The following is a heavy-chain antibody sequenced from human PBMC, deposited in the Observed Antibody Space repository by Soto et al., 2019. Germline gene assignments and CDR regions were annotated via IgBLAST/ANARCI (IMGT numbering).Heavy chain of an antibody. V-gene: IGHV3-33*01. CDR3: AREPKRQGGLDV. Sequence: QVQLEESGGGVVQSGRSLRLSCEASGFIFSNFGMHWVRQAPGKGLEWVAVIWYDRNKKYYVDSVKGRFTISRDNSKNTLYLQMDSLRVDDTAVYYCAREPKRQGGLDVWGQGTSVTVS. J-gene: IGHJ6*02. CDR1: GFIFSNFG. CDR2: IWYDRNKK.